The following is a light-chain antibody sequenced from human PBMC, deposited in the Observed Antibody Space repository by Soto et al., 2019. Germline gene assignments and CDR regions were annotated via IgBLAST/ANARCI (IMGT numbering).Light chain of an antibody. CDR2: EVT. Sequence: QSALTQPASVSGSPGQSITISCTGSNSDIGAYDYVSWYQQHPGKPPTLLIYEVTFRPSGVPNLFSGSKSGNTATLTISGLLTEDDADYYCGSYASATLIFGGGTKLTVL. J-gene: IGLJ2*01. V-gene: IGLV2-14*01. CDR1: NSDIGAYDY. CDR3: GSYASATLI.